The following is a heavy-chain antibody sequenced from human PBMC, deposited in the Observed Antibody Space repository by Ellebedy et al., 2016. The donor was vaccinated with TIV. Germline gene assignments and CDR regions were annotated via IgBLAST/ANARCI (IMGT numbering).Heavy chain of an antibody. V-gene: IGHV4-30-2*01. CDR2: IYHSRKT. CDR3: ARVRNYYDSSGYYWPYNWFDP. J-gene: IGHJ5*02. Sequence: SETLSLXXAVSGGSISSGGYSWSWIRQPPGKGLEWIGCIYHSRKTYYNPSLKSRVTISVDRPKNQFSVRLNSVTAADTAVYYCARVRNYYDSSGYYWPYNWFDPWGQGTLVTVSS. D-gene: IGHD3-22*01. CDR1: GGSISSGGYS.